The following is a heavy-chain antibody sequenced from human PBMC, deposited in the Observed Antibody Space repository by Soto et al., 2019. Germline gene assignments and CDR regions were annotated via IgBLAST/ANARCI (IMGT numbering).Heavy chain of an antibody. Sequence: PSETLSLTCAVYGGSFSGYYWSWIRQPPGKGLEWIGEINHSGSTNYNPSLKSRVTISVDTSKNQFSLKLSSVTAADTAVYYCGRPPPRFCGGGSGYPGGDYGGQGTLVPVSS. CDR1: GGSFSGYY. D-gene: IGHD2-15*01. CDR2: INHSGST. V-gene: IGHV4-34*01. J-gene: IGHJ4*02. CDR3: GRPPPRFCGGGSGYPGGDY.